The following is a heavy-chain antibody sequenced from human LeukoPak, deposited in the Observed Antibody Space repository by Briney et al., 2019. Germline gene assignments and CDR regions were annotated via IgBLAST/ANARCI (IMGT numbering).Heavy chain of an antibody. D-gene: IGHD3-9*01. CDR1: GGSISSGGYY. J-gene: IGHJ4*02. CDR2: IYHSGST. CDR3: ARGDDILTGYYPFDY. Sequence: SETLSLTCTVSGGSISSGGYYWSWIRQHPGKGLEWIGYIYHSGSTYYNPSLKSRVTISVDRSKNQFSLKLSSVTAADTAVYYCARGDDILTGYYPFDYWGQGTLVTVSS. V-gene: IGHV4-30-2*01.